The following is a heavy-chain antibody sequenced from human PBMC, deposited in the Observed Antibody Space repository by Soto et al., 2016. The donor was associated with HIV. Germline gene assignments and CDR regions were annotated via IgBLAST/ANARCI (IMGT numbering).Heavy chain of an antibody. D-gene: IGHD3-10*01. J-gene: IGHJ4*02. CDR3: ARGPYGSGSFHSIF. CDR2: IWYDGSNK. Sequence: AASGFTLSSYGMHWVRQAPGKGLEWVAVIWYDGSNKYYADSVKGRFSISRDNSKNTLYLQMNSLRAEDTAVYYCARGPYGSGSFHSIFWGQGTLVTVSS. CDR1: GFTLSSYG. V-gene: IGHV3-33*01.